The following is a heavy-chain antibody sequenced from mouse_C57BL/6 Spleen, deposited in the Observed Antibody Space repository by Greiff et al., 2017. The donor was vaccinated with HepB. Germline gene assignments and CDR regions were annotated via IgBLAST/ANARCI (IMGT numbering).Heavy chain of an antibody. V-gene: IGHV1-26*01. CDR2: INPNNGGT. J-gene: IGHJ4*01. Sequence: EVQLQQSGPELVKPGASVKISCKASGYTFTDYYMNWVKQSHGKSLEWIGDINPNNGGTSYNQKFKGKATLTVDKSSSTAYMELRSLTSEDYAVYYCASPRVGGSMDYWGQGTSVTVSS. D-gene: IGHD1-1*01. CDR1: GYTFTDYY. CDR3: ASPRVGGSMDY.